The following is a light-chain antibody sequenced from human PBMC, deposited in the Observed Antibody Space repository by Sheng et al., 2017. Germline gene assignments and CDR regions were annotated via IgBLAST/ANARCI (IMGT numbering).Light chain of an antibody. Sequence: EIVLTQSPATLSLSPGERATLSCRASQWINNYLAWYQQKPGQAPRLLIYGASSRATGTPDRFSGGGSGTDFTLTISRLEPEDFAVYYCQQYSRSPPTFGQGTKLE. V-gene: IGKV3-20*01. CDR2: GAS. CDR3: QQYSRSPPT. CDR1: QWINNY. J-gene: IGKJ2*01.